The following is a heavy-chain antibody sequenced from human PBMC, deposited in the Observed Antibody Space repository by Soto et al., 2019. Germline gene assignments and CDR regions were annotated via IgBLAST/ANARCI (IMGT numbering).Heavy chain of an antibody. D-gene: IGHD6-13*01. CDR2: ISHRGTP. Sequence: QVHLQESGPGLVEPSETLSLTCAVSGVSVSETYWWSWVRQPPGKGLEWIGEISHRGTPHYIASLGSRVSLSTDTSRHQISLTLMSVTAADSASYFCARHVGVPGTRGFDYWGQGTLVTVSS. CDR3: ARHVGVPGTRGFDY. J-gene: IGHJ4*02. V-gene: IGHV4-4*02. CDR1: GVSVSETYW.